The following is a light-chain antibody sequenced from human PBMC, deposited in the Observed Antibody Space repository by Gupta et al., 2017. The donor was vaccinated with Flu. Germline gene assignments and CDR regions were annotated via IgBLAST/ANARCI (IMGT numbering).Light chain of an antibody. J-gene: IGKJ4*01. CDR2: KAS. V-gene: IGKV1-5*03. CDR3: QQDNSYPLT. CDR1: QSFSTY. Sequence: DIQMTQSPSTLSASVGDRVTITCRASQSFSTYLAWYQQKPGKAPRLLIYKASNLESGVPSRFSGSGSGTEFTLTISSLQPDDFATYYCQQDNSYPLTFGGGTKVEIK.